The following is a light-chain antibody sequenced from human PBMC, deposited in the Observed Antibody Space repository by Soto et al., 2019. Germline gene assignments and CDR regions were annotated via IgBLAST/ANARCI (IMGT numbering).Light chain of an antibody. Sequence: DIVMTQTPLSSPVTLGQPASISCRSSQSLVHSDGNTYLNWLQQRPGQPPRLLLYRISNRFSGVPDRFSGSGAGTDFTLKISRVAAEDVGVYYCMQATQFPHTFGQGTKLEIK. V-gene: IGKV2-24*01. J-gene: IGKJ2*01. CDR3: MQATQFPHT. CDR2: RIS. CDR1: QSLVHSDGNTY.